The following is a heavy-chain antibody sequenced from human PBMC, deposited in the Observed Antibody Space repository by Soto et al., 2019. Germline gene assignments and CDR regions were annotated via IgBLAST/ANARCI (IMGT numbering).Heavy chain of an antibody. J-gene: IGHJ6*02. CDR2: IHNDERST. D-gene: IGHD3-10*01. CDR1: GFIFRSHA. V-gene: IGHV3-74*02. CDR3: ARGSSGSYYKDFYYGMDV. Sequence: EVQLLESGGGLVQPGGSLRLSCAASGFIFRSHAITWVRQAPGKGLVWVSRIHNDERSTAYADSVKGRFTISRDNAKNTLYLQMNSLRAEDTAVYYCARGSSGSYYKDFYYGMDVWGQGTTITVSS.